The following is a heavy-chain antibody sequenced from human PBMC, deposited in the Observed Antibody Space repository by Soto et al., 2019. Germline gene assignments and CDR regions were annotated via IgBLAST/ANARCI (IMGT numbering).Heavy chain of an antibody. Sequence: SEPMSLTCTVSGGTISSYCWSWIRQPPGKGLEWIGYIYYSGSTNYNPSLKSRVTISVDTSKNQFSLKLSSVTAADTAVYYCASSRPNWFDPWGQGTLVTVSS. V-gene: IGHV4-59*08. J-gene: IGHJ5*02. CDR3: ASSRPNWFDP. CDR1: GGTISSYC. D-gene: IGHD2-2*01. CDR2: IYYSGST.